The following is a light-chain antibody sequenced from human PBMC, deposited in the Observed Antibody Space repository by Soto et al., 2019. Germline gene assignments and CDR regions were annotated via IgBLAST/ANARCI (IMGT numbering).Light chain of an antibody. Sequence: DIQMTQSPSSLSASVGDRVTITCRASQGISNYLAWYQQKPGTVPKLLISAASTLQTGVPSRFSGSGSGTDFTLTISSLQPDDFATYYCQQYNSYSPLTFGGGTKVDIK. CDR2: AAS. V-gene: IGKV1-16*01. J-gene: IGKJ4*01. CDR3: QQYNSYSPLT. CDR1: QGISNY.